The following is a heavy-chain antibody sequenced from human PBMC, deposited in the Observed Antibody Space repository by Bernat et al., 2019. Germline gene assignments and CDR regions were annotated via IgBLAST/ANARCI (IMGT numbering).Heavy chain of an antibody. CDR2: ISSRSSTL. D-gene: IGHD5-12*01. CDR1: GFSFSTYS. CDR3: AREGVGSSGYDALDVLNY. V-gene: IGHV3-48*02. Sequence: EVQLVESGGGLVQPGGSLRLSCAASGFSFSTYSMTWVRQAPGKGLEWVSYISSRSSTLYYADSVKDRFTISRDNAKNSLYLQMNSLRDEDTAVYYCAREGVGSSGYDALDVLNYWGQGTLVTVSS. J-gene: IGHJ4*02.